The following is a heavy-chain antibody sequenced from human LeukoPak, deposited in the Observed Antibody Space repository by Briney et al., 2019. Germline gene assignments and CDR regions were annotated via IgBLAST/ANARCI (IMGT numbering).Heavy chain of an antibody. J-gene: IGHJ3*02. D-gene: IGHD3-16*01. Sequence: GGSLRLSCAASGFTFSSYAMSWVRQAPGKGLEWVSAISGSGGSTYYADSVKGRFTISRDNSKNTLYLQMNSLRAEDTAVYYCAKDSWPYPLPLLGAFDIWGQGTMVTVSS. CDR2: ISGSGGST. CDR3: AKDSWPYPLPLLGAFDI. V-gene: IGHV3-23*01. CDR1: GFTFSSYA.